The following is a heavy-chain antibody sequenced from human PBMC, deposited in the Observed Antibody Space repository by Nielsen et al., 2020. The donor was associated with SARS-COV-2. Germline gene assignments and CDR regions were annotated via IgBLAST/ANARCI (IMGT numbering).Heavy chain of an antibody. CDR1: GYTFTSYY. D-gene: IGHD3-10*01. V-gene: IGHV1-46*01. CDR2: INPSGGST. Sequence: ASVKVSCKASGYTFTSYYMHWVRQAPGQGLEWMGIINPSGGSTSYAQKFQGRVTMTRDTSTSTVYMELSSLRSEDTAVYYCASSPLARGGWFDPWGQGTLVTVSS. J-gene: IGHJ5*02. CDR3: ASSPLARGGWFDP.